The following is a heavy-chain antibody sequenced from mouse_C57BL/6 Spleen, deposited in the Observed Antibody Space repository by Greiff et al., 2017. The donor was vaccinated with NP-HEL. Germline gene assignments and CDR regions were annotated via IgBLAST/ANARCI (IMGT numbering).Heavy chain of an antibody. D-gene: IGHD5-1*01. CDR1: GYTFTSYW. V-gene: IGHV1-50*01. CDR3: ARTYQGAMDY. J-gene: IGHJ4*01. CDR2: IDPSDSYT. Sequence: QVQLQQPGAELVKPGASVKLSCKASGYTFTSYWMQWVKQRPGQGLEWIGEIDPSDSYTNYNQKFKGKATLTVDTSSSTAYMQLSSLTSEDSAVYYCARTYQGAMDYWGQGTSVTVSS.